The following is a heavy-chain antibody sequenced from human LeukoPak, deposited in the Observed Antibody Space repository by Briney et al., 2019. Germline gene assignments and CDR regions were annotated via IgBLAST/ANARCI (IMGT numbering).Heavy chain of an antibody. CDR1: GYTFTGYY. D-gene: IGHD3-10*01. J-gene: IGHJ5*02. V-gene: IGHV1-2*02. Sequence: ASVKVSCKASGYTFTGYYMHWVRQAPGQGLEWMGWINLNSGGTNYAQKFQGRVTMTRDTSISTAYMELSRLRSDDTAVYYCARFIVVRGVITKRGFDPWGQGTLVTVSS. CDR2: INLNSGGT. CDR3: ARFIVVRGVITKRGFDP.